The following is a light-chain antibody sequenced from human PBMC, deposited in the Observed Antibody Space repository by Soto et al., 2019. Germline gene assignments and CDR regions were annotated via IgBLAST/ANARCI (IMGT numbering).Light chain of an antibody. V-gene: IGKV1-39*01. Sequence: DIQMTQSPSSLSASVGDRVTITCRASQSISSYLNWYQQKPGKAPKLLIYAASSLQSGVPSRFSGSGSGTDFTLTISSLQPEDFATYYCQQSSEATWTFGQGTKEEIK. CDR1: QSISSY. CDR2: AAS. J-gene: IGKJ1*01. CDR3: QQSSEATWT.